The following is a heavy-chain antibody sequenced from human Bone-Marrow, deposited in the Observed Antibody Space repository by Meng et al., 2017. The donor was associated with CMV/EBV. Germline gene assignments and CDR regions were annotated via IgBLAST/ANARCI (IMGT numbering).Heavy chain of an antibody. CDR1: GGSISSGDYY. D-gene: IGHD6-13*01. CDR3: ARGGVAAVRYGYYYYYGMDV. J-gene: IGHJ6*01. Sequence: SETLSLTCTVSGGSISSGDYYWSWIRQPPGKGLEWIGYIYYSGSTYYNPSLKSRVTISVDTSKNQFSLKLSSVTAADTAVYYCARGGVAAVRYGYYYYYGMDVWGQGTTVTVYS. CDR2: IYYSGST. V-gene: IGHV4-30-4*08.